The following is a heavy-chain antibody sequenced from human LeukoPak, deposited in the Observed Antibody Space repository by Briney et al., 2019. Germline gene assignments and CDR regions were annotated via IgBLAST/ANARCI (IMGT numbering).Heavy chain of an antibody. CDR1: GYGFTSYW. Sequence: GESLKISCKGSGYGFTSYWIGWVRQMPGKGLEWMGIIYPGDSDTRYSPSFQGQVTISADKSISTAYLQWSGLKASDTAMYYCARHSLSIAAFNWFDPWGQGTLVTVSS. CDR3: ARHSLSIAAFNWFDP. CDR2: IYPGDSDT. V-gene: IGHV5-51*01. J-gene: IGHJ5*02. D-gene: IGHD6-6*01.